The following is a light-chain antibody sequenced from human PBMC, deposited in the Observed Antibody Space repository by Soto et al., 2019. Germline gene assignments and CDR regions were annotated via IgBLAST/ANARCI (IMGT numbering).Light chain of an antibody. CDR1: QSVRNN. Sequence: EIVLTQSPGTLSLSPGERPTLSCRDSQSVRNNYLAWYQQRPGQPPRLXXYGASTRDNGVPTRFSGSGSGTEFTLTITSLQSEDFAVYYCQQYNNWPLWTFGQGTKVDIK. CDR3: QQYNNWPLWT. CDR2: GAS. V-gene: IGKV3D-15*01. J-gene: IGKJ1*01.